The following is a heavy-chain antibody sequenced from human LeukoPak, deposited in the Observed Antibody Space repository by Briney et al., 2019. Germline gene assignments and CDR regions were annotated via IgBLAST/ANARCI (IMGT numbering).Heavy chain of an antibody. D-gene: IGHD2-2*01. Sequence: GGSLRLSCAASGFTLSRYAMSWVRQAPGKGLEWVSAISGSGGSTYYADSVKGRFTISRDNSKNTLYLQMNSLRAEDTAVYYCAKVRAAATYYFGYWGQGTLVTVSS. J-gene: IGHJ4*02. CDR3: AKVRAAATYYFGY. V-gene: IGHV3-23*01. CDR2: ISGSGGST. CDR1: GFTLSRYA.